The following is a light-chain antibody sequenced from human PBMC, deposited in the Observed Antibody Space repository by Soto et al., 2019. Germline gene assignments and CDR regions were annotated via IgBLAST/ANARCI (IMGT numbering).Light chain of an antibody. Sequence: DIQMTQSPSTLSAFVGDRITITCRASQTIRNYLAWYQQKPGKAPDLLIYDASSLENEVPSRFSGSGFGTEFTLTISSLQPDDYATYYCQQYGLQGTFGQGTKVDIK. J-gene: IGKJ1*01. CDR2: DAS. CDR1: QTIRNY. V-gene: IGKV1-5*01. CDR3: QQYGLQGT.